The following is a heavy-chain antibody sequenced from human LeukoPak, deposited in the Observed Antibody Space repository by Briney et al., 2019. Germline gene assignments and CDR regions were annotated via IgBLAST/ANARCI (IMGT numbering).Heavy chain of an antibody. D-gene: IGHD3-10*01. J-gene: IGHJ4*02. V-gene: IGHV4-59*01. Sequence: SETLSLTCTVSGGSISSYYWSWIRQPPGKGLEWIGYIYYSGSTKYNPSLKSRVTISVDTSKNQFSLKLSSVTAADTAVYYCARGNPTRTYYYGSGSWTLLYYFDYWGQGTLVTVSS. CDR1: GGSISSYY. CDR2: IYYSGST. CDR3: ARGNPTRTYYYGSGSWTLLYYFDY.